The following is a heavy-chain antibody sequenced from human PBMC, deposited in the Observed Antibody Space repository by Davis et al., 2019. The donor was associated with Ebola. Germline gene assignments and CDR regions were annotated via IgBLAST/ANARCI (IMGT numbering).Heavy chain of an antibody. D-gene: IGHD4-11*01. CDR3: ARGVHDYSNYRYYYYGMDV. CDR2: IILILGIA. V-gene: IGHV1-69*04. CDR1: GYTFTSYY. J-gene: IGHJ6*02. Sequence: AASVTVSCKASGYTFTSYYMHWVRQAPGQGLEWMGRIILILGIANYAQKFQGRVTITADESTSTAYMELSSLRSEDTAVYYCARGVHDYSNYRYYYYGMDVWGQGTTVTVSS.